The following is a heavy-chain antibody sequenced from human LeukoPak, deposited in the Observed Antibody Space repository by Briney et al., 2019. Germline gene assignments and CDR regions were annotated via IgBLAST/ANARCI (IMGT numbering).Heavy chain of an antibody. CDR3: ARFVGSSSWTDWYFDL. J-gene: IGHJ2*01. Sequence: GSSVKVSCKASGGTFSSYAISWVRQAPRQGLEWMGWISAYNGNTNYAQKLQGRVTMTTDTSTSTAYMELRSLRSDDPAVYYCARFVGSSSWTDWYFDLWGRGTLVTVSS. V-gene: IGHV1-18*01. CDR2: ISAYNGNT. CDR1: GGTFSSYA. D-gene: IGHD6-13*01.